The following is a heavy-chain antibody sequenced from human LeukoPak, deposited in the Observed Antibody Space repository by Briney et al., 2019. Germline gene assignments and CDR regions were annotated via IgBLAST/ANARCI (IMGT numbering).Heavy chain of an antibody. J-gene: IGHJ5*02. D-gene: IGHD3-22*01. CDR2: ISSSSSYI. V-gene: IGHV3-21*01. CDR1: GFTFSSYA. Sequence: PGGSLRLSCAASGFTFSSYAMSWVRQAPGKGLEWVSSISSSSSYIYYADSVKGRFTISRDNAKNSLYLQMNSLRAEDTAVYYCARDASMIVQFDPWGQGTLVTVSS. CDR3: ARDASMIVQFDP.